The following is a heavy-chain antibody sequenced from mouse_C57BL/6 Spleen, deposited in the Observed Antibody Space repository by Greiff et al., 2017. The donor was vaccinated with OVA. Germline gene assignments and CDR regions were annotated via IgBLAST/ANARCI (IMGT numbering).Heavy chain of an antibody. D-gene: IGHD1-1*01. V-gene: IGHV1-82*01. CDR3: ARDYYGSRGPWFAY. Sequence: QVQLKQSGPELVKPGASVKISCKASGYAFSSSWMNWVKQRPGKGLEWIGRIYPGDGDTNYNGKFKGKATLTADKSSSTAYMQLSSLTSEDSAVYFCARDYYGSRGPWFAYWGQGTLVTVSA. CDR2: IYPGDGDT. J-gene: IGHJ3*01. CDR1: GYAFSSSW.